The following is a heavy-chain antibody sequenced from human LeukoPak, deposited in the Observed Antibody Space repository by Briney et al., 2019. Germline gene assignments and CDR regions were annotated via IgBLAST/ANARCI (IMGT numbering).Heavy chain of an antibody. D-gene: IGHD6-19*01. CDR1: GGSIDNSY. CDR2: IYTSGST. V-gene: IGHV4-4*07. CDR3: ARDKPYSSGWYEYYYMDV. J-gene: IGHJ6*03. Sequence: SSETLSLTCTVSGGSIDNSYWSWIRQPAGKGLEWIGRIYTSGSTNYNPSLKSRVTMSVDTSKNQFSLKLSSVTAADTAVYYCARDKPYSSGWYEYYYMDVWGKGTTVTISS.